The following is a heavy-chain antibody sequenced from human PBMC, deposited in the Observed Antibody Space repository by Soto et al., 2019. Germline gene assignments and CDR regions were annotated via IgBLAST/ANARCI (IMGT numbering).Heavy chain of an antibody. CDR2: TPGSGGRS. D-gene: IGHD2-8*02. V-gene: IGHV3-23*01. J-gene: IGHJ4*02. Sequence: GGSLSLSCAASGFTFKSYGMNLVRQAPGKGLEWVASTPGSGGRSYYADSVKGRFTISRDNSKITLHLDLNRLKAEDTAMYYCARGGSTGSSYFHFGGQGTQVTVSS. CDR1: GFTFKSYG. CDR3: ARGGSTGSSYFHF.